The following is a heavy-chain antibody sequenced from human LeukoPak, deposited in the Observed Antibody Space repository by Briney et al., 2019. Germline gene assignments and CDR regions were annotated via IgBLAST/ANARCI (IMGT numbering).Heavy chain of an antibody. V-gene: IGHV4-38-2*02. Sequence: SETLSLTCTVSGGSVSSGNYWDWIRQPPGKGLEWIGSIYHSGSTYYNPSLKSRVTISVDTSKNQFSLKLSSVTAADTAVYYCARSYSSSWYDYYYYMDVWGKGTTVTISS. CDR1: GGSVSSGNY. D-gene: IGHD6-13*01. CDR2: IYHSGST. CDR3: ARSYSSSWYDYYYYMDV. J-gene: IGHJ6*03.